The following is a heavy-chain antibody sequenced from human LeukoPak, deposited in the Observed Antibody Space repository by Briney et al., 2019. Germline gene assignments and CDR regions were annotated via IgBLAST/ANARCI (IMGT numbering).Heavy chain of an antibody. V-gene: IGHV3-7*01. CDR2: IKQDGSEK. CDR1: GFTFSSYW. J-gene: IGHJ2*01. Sequence: GGSLRLSCAASGFTFSSYWMSWVRQAPGKRLEWVANIKQDGSEKYYVDSVKGRFTISRDNAKNSLYLQMNSLRAEDTAVYYCAGDRTGYSSYWYFDLWGRGTLVTVSS. D-gene: IGHD6-13*01. CDR3: AGDRTGYSSYWYFDL.